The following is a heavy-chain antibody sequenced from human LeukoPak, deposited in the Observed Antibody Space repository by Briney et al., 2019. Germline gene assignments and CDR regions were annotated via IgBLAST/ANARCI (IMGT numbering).Heavy chain of an antibody. Sequence: SVKVSCKASGGTFSSYAISWVRQAPGQGLERMGGIIPIFGTANYAQKFQGRVTITADESTSTAYMELSSLSSEDTAVYYCARANDCSGGSCYPDFDYWGQGTLVTVSS. CDR3: ARANDCSGGSCYPDFDY. CDR2: IIPIFGTA. D-gene: IGHD2-15*01. V-gene: IGHV1-69*01. J-gene: IGHJ4*02. CDR1: GGTFSSYA.